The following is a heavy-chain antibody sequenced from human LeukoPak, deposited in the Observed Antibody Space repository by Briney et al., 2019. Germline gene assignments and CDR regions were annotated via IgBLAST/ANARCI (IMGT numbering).Heavy chain of an antibody. V-gene: IGHV5-51*01. CDR3: ARRVVVVAHDAFDI. Sequence: GESLKISCKASGYSFTTYWIGWVRQMPGKGLEWMGIIYPADSTAHYSPSFQGQVTISVDKSINTAYLQWSRLKASDTAMYYCARRVVVVAHDAFDIWGQGTMVTVSS. CDR2: IYPADSTA. D-gene: IGHD2-15*01. CDR1: GYSFTTYW. J-gene: IGHJ3*02.